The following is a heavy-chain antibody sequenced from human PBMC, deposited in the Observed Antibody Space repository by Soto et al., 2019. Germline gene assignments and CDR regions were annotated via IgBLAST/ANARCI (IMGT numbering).Heavy chain of an antibody. CDR2: INHSGST. D-gene: IGHD2-2*01. CDR3: ARGGIVVVPAAMRSWNY. CDR1: GGSFSGYY. Sequence: QVQLQQWGAGLLKPSETLSLTCAVYGGSFSGYYWSWIRQPPGKGLEWIGEINHSGSTNYNPSLKSRVTISVDTSKNQFSLKLSSVPAADTAVYYCARGGIVVVPAAMRSWNYWGQGTLVTVSS. V-gene: IGHV4-34*01. J-gene: IGHJ4*02.